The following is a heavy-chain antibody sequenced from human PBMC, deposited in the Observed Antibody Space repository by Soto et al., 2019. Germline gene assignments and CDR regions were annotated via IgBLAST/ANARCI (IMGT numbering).Heavy chain of an antibody. CDR3: AGDPDSHYNDSHASSYP. D-gene: IGHD3-22*01. CDR2: IIPIIGII. V-gene: IGHV1-69*08. Sequence: QVQLVQSGAEVKKPGSSVKVSCKASGGTFSTYTITWVRQAPGQGLEWMGRIIPIIGIINYAQKFQGRLTITADKFTGTAYMELTRLRSDDTAVYYCAGDPDSHYNDSHASSYPWGQGTLVTVSS. J-gene: IGHJ5*02. CDR1: GGTFSTYT.